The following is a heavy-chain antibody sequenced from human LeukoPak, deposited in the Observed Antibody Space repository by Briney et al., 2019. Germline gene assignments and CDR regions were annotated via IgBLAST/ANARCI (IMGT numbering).Heavy chain of an antibody. V-gene: IGHV3-23*01. D-gene: IGHD1-1*01. Sequence: PGGSLRLSCAASGFTFSNYAMSWVRQAPGKGLEWVSVINYSGGKTYYAQSVKGRFTISRVNSKNTLFLQMNSLGAEDTAVCYCAKDYQLVDSWGQGTLVTVSS. CDR2: INYSGGKT. J-gene: IGHJ4*02. CDR3: AKDYQLVDS. CDR1: GFTFSNYA.